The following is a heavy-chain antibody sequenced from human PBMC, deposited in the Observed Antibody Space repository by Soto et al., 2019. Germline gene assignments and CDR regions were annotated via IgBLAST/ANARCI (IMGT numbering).Heavy chain of an antibody. J-gene: IGHJ4*02. Sequence: GGSLRLSCAASGFTFSSYAMSWVRQAPGKGLEWVSAISGSGGSTYYADSVKGRFTLSRENSKNTLYLKMNSLRAEDTAVYDGAKDHCSGGSCYSELDYWGQGTLVTVSS. V-gene: IGHV3-23*01. D-gene: IGHD2-15*01. CDR3: AKDHCSGGSCYSELDY. CDR1: GFTFSSYA. CDR2: ISGSGGST.